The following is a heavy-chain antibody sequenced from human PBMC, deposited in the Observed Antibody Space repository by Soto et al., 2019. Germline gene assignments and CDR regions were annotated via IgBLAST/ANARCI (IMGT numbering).Heavy chain of an antibody. J-gene: IGHJ4*02. CDR2: IYYSGST. Sequence: QVQLQESGPGLVKPSQTLSLTCTVSGGSISSGGYYWSWIRQHPGKGLEWIGYIYYSGSTYYNPALKSRVTITVDTSKNQFSLKLSSVTAADTAVYYCARGRETPDDCLFDYWGQGTLVTVSS. CDR1: GGSISSGGYY. V-gene: IGHV4-31*03. CDR3: ARGRETPDDCLFDY. D-gene: IGHD2-21*02.